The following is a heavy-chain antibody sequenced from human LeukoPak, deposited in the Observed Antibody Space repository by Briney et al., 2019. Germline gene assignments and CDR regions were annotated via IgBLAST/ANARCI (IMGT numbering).Heavy chain of an antibody. Sequence: SETLSLTCTVSGDSISTYYWSWIRQPPGKGLEWIGYIYYNGNTNYNPSLKSRVTVSVDTAKNQFSLKLSSVTAADTAVYYCARGAYYDILTGYYKGGYFDYWGQGTLVTVSS. D-gene: IGHD3-9*01. V-gene: IGHV4-59*12. CDR2: IYYNGNT. CDR1: GDSISTYY. J-gene: IGHJ4*02. CDR3: ARGAYYDILTGYYKGGYFDY.